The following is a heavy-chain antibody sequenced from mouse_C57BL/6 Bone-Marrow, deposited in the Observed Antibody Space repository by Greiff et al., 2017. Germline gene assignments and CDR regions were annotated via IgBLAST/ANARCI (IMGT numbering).Heavy chain of an antibody. J-gene: IGHJ2*01. Sequence: VQLQQSGPELVKPGASVKIPCKASGYTFTDYNMDWVKQSHGKSLEWIGDINPNNGGTIYNQKFKGKATLTVDKSSSTAYMELRSLTSEDTAVYYCARSEGPYGNYNYFDYWGQGTTLTVSS. V-gene: IGHV1-18*01. CDR3: ARSEGPYGNYNYFDY. CDR1: GYTFTDYN. D-gene: IGHD2-1*01. CDR2: INPNNGGT.